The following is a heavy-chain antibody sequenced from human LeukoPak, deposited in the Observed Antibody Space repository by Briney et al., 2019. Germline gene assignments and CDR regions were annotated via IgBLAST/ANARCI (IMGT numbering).Heavy chain of an antibody. D-gene: IGHD2-2*01. CDR2: IIPIFGTA. J-gene: IGHJ1*01. CDR1: GGTFSSYA. Sequence: ASVKVSCKASGGTFSSYAISWVRQAPGQGLEWMGGIIPIFGTANYAQKFQGRVTITTDESTSTAFMERSSLRSDDTAVYYCARDTYCSSTSCSYYGEYFQHWGQGTLVTVSS. V-gene: IGHV1-69*05. CDR3: ARDTYCSSTSCSYYGEYFQH.